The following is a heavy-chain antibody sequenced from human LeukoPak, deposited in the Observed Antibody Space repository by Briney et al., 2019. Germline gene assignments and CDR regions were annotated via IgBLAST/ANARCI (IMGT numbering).Heavy chain of an antibody. CDR1: GFTFSSYA. Sequence: PGGSLRLSCAASGFTFSSYAMSWVRQAPGKGLGWVSAISGSGGSTYYADSVKGRFTISRDNSKNTLYLQMNSLRAEDTAVYYCARDPGTYTGSYYGLNWGQGTLVTV. D-gene: IGHD1-26*01. J-gene: IGHJ4*02. CDR2: ISGSGGST. V-gene: IGHV3-23*01. CDR3: ARDPGTYTGSYYGLN.